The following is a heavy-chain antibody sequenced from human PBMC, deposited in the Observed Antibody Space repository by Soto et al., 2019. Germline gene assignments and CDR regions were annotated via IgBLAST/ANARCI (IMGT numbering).Heavy chain of an antibody. CDR3: ARDGDPLGYCTNGVCRWFDP. D-gene: IGHD2-8*01. CDR2: INPSGGST. Sequence: ASVKVSCKASGYTFTSYYMHWLRQAPGQGLEWMGIINPSGGSTSYAQKFQGRVTMTRDTSTSTVYMELSSLRSEDTAVYYCARDGDPLGYCTNGVCRWFDPWGQGTLVTVSS. CDR1: GYTFTSYY. J-gene: IGHJ5*02. V-gene: IGHV1-46*01.